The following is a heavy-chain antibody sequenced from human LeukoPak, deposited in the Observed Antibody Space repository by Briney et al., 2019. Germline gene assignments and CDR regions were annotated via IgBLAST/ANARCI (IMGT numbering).Heavy chain of an antibody. J-gene: IGHJ4*02. CDR3: AREIRGKGFDY. CDR1: GITFSNYD. Sequence: GGSLRLSCAASGITFSNYDMHWVRQAAGKGLEWVSVINFGGETSYSGSVKGRSTISRDNAKTSVYLQMNSLRVEDTAVYYCAREIRGKGFDYWGQGTLVTVSS. D-gene: IGHD3-16*01. V-gene: IGHV3-13*01. CDR2: INFGGET.